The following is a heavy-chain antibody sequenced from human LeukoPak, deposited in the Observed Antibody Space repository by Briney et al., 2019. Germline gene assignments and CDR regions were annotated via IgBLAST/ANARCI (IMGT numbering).Heavy chain of an antibody. J-gene: IGHJ3*02. D-gene: IGHD2-21*02. V-gene: IGHV1-46*01. CDR2: INPSGGST. Sequence: ASVKVSCKSSGYTFTSYYMHWVRQAPGQVLEWIGIINPSGGSTSHAQKFQGRVTMTRDMSTSTVYMELSSLRSEDTAVYYCAGAYCGGDCYSGRTFDIWGQGTMVTVSS. CDR1: GYTFTSYY. CDR3: AGAYCGGDCYSGRTFDI.